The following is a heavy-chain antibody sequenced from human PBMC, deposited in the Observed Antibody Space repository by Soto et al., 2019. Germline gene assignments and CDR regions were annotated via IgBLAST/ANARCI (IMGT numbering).Heavy chain of an antibody. Sequence: GESLKISCKGSGYSFTSYWISWVRQMPGKGLEWMGRIDPSDSYTNYSPSFQGHVTISADKSISTAYLQRSSLKASDTAMYYCAAFRGYSGYGGPYYGMDVWGQGTTVTSP. CDR2: IDPSDSYT. V-gene: IGHV5-10-1*01. D-gene: IGHD5-12*01. CDR3: AAFRGYSGYGGPYYGMDV. CDR1: GYSFTSYW. J-gene: IGHJ6*02.